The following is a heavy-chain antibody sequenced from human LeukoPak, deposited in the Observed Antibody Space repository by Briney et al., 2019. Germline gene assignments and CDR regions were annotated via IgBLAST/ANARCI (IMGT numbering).Heavy chain of an antibody. CDR1: GFTFSSYE. D-gene: IGHD2-15*01. CDR2: ISSSGSTI. J-gene: IGHJ6*04. Sequence: PGGSLRLSCAASGFTFSSYEVNWVRQAPGKGLEWVSYISSSGSTIYYADSVEGRFTISRDNAKNSLYLQMNSLRAEDTAVYYCARDHGLFYGMDVWGKGTTVTVSS. V-gene: IGHV3-48*03. CDR3: ARDHGLFYGMDV.